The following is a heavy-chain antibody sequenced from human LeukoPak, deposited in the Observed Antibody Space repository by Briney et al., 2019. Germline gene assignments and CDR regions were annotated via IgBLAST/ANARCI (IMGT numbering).Heavy chain of an antibody. D-gene: IGHD6-13*01. Sequence: GGSLRLSCAASGFTFGSYGMHWVRQAPGKGLEWVAVIWYDGSNQYYVDSVKGRFTISRDNSKNTLYLQMNYLRAEDTAVYYCARGRRSSSSRWFDPWGQGTLVTVSS. CDR3: ARGRRSSSSRWFDP. J-gene: IGHJ5*02. V-gene: IGHV3-33*01. CDR1: GFTFGSYG. CDR2: IWYDGSNQ.